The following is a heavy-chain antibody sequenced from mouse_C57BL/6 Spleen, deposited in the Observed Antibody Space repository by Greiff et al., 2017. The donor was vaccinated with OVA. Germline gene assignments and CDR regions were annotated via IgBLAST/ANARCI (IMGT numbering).Heavy chain of an antibody. D-gene: IGHD1-1*02. CDR1: GFTFSSYA. Sequence: EVQGVESGEGLVKPGGSLKLSCAASGFTFSSYAMSWVRQTPEKRLEWVAYISSGGDYIYYADTVKGRFTISRDNARNTLYLQMSSLKSEDTAMYYCTGGYGGDYYDMDYWGQGTSVTVSS. CDR3: TGGYGGDYYDMDY. V-gene: IGHV5-9-1*02. CDR2: ISSGGDYI. J-gene: IGHJ4*01.